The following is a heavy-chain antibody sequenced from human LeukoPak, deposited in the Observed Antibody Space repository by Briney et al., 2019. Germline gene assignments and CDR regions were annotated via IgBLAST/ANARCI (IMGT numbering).Heavy chain of an antibody. CDR2: LHPDGSER. V-gene: IGHV3-7*01. J-gene: IGHJ4*02. CDR1: GFRFTGYC. D-gene: IGHD5-12*01. Sequence: GGALRLSCAASGFRFTGYCMTWVRQAPGKGREWVARLHPDGSERNYVGSVGGRFTVSGDNAKSSLYLQMNSLRVEDTAVYYCARGGYSFDYLGQGTLVTVSS. CDR3: ARGGYSFDY.